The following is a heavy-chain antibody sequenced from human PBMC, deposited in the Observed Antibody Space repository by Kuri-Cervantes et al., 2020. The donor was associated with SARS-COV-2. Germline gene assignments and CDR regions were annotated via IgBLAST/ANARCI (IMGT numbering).Heavy chain of an antibody. Sequence: GRSLRLSCAASGFTVSANYMSWVRQAPGKGLEWVSAISGSGGSTYYADSVKGRFTISRDNSKNTLYLQMNSLRAEDTAVYYCAREVYLEGYYFDYWGQGTLVTVSS. D-gene: IGHD2-15*01. V-gene: IGHV3-23*01. CDR1: GFTVSANY. CDR2: ISGSGGST. J-gene: IGHJ4*02. CDR3: AREVYLEGYYFDY.